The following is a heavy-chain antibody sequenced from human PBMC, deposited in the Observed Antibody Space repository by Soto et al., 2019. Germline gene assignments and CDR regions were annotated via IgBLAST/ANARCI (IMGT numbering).Heavy chain of an antibody. CDR1: GFTFSYYN. V-gene: IGHV3-48*01. D-gene: IGHD6-13*01. Sequence: SLRLSCAASGFTFSYYNMNWVRQAPARGLEWVSYISSSSSTIYYADSVKGRFTISRDNASNSLYLQMNSLRAEDTAVYYCARDGDGSSWPFDYWGQGTLVTVSS. J-gene: IGHJ4*02. CDR2: ISSSSSTI. CDR3: ARDGDGSSWPFDY.